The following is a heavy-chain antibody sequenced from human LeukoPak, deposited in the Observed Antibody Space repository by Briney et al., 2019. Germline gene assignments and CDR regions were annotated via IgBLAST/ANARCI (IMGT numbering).Heavy chain of an antibody. J-gene: IGHJ4*02. CDR2: ISHGGST. V-gene: IGHV4-34*01. CDR1: GASLSGYY. CDR3: ARNGWGSGSYWFY. Sequence: SETLSLTCEVSGASLSGYYWSWIRQAPGKGLEWIGEISHGGSTNYNPSLKSRVTISAHTSKSQFSLKLSSVIGADTAVYFCARNGWGSGSYWFYWGQGTLVTVSA. D-gene: IGHD3-10*01.